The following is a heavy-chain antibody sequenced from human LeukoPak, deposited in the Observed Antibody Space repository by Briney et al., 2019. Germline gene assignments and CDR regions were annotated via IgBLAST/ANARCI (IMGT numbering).Heavy chain of an antibody. V-gene: IGHV3-53*04. CDR1: EFSVSSNY. J-gene: IGHJ4*02. D-gene: IGHD3-10*01. Sequence: VGSLRLSCAASEFSVSSNYMSGVRQAPGKGLEWVSLIYTGGTTYYPDSVKGPFNNSRQKTKHTLKLQMYSPRAEDTAVYYCVRDTGYGAGSFDYWGQGTLVTVSS. CDR3: VRDTGYGAGSFDY. CDR2: IYTGGTT.